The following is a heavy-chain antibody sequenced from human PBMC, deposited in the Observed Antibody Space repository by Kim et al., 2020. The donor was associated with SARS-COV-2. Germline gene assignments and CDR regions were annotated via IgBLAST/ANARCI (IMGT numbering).Heavy chain of an antibody. CDR1: GYTFTGYA. D-gene: IGHD6-19*01. CDR2: INAGNGNT. Sequence: ASVKVSCKASGYTFTGYALYWVRQAPGQSLEWLGWINAGNGNTRYSQNFQGRLIITRDTSANTVYMELSSLRSEDTAIYYCARDGHSSGSLGFDNWGLGTLVTISS. CDR3: ARDGHSSGSLGFDN. V-gene: IGHV1-3*01. J-gene: IGHJ4*02.